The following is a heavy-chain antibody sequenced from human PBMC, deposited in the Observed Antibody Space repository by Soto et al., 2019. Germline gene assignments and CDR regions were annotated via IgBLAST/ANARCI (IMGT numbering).Heavy chain of an antibody. CDR2: ISAYNGNT. CDR1: CYAFTSYG. CDR3: ARARQQLAYFDY. V-gene: IGHV1-18*01. D-gene: IGHD6-13*01. J-gene: IGHJ4*02. Sequence: XSGKVSFKASCYAFTSYGISWVRQAPGQGLEWMGWISAYNGNTNYAQKLQGRVTMTTDTSTSTAYMELRSLRSDDTAVYYCARARQQLAYFDYWGQGTLVTVSS.